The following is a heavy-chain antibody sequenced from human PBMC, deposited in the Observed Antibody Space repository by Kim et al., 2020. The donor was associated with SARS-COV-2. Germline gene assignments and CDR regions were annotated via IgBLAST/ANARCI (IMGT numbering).Heavy chain of an antibody. CDR1: GGSISSSNW. CDR2: IYHSGST. Sequence: SETLSLTCAVSGGSISSSNWWSWVRQPPGKGLEWIGEIYHSGSTNYNPSLKSRVTISVDKSKKQFSLKLSSVTAADTAVYYCARVSAYEEGDYYYYGMDVWGQGTTVTVSS. V-gene: IGHV4-4*02. D-gene: IGHD3-22*01. J-gene: IGHJ6*02. CDR3: ARVSAYEEGDYYYYGMDV.